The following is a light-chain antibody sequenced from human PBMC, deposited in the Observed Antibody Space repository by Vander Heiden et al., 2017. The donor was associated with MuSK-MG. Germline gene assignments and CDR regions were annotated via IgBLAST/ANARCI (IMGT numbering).Light chain of an antibody. J-gene: IGLJ2*01. CDR3: QSYDSSLRGI. Sequence: QSVLTQPPSVSGAPGQRVTIPCTGSSSNNGAGYDVPWYQQLPGTAPKLLIYGNSNRPSGVPDRFSGSKSGTSASLAITGLQAEDEADYYCQSYDSSLRGIFGGGTKLTVL. CDR1: SSNNGAGYD. V-gene: IGLV1-40*01. CDR2: GNS.